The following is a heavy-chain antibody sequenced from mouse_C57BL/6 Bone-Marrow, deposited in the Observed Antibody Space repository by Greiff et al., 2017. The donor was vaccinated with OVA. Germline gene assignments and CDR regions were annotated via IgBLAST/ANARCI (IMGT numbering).Heavy chain of an antibody. Sequence: VKLQQPGAELVKPGASVKMSCKASGYTFTSYWITWVKQRPGQGLEWIGDIYPGSGSTNYNEKFKSKATLTVDTSSSTAYMQLSSLTSEDSAVYYCARPPTSSSYLDYWGQGTTLTVSS. J-gene: IGHJ2*01. CDR2: IYPGSGST. CDR1: GYTFTSYW. D-gene: IGHD1-1*01. V-gene: IGHV1-55*01. CDR3: ARPPTSSSYLDY.